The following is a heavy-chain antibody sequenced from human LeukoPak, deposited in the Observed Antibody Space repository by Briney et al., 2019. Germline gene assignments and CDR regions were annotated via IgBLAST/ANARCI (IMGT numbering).Heavy chain of an antibody. CDR1: GFIFSSYA. D-gene: IGHD6-19*01. CDR2: ISGGGSRT. CDR3: AKGYNTGWYPSDN. J-gene: IGHJ4*02. V-gene: IGHV3-23*01. Sequence: PGGSLRLSCAASGFIFSSYAMNWVRQAPGKGLEWVAAISGGGSRTDYADSVKGRFTISRDNAKNTLFVQMNSLRAEDTAVYYCAKGYNTGWYPSDNWGQGTLVTVSS.